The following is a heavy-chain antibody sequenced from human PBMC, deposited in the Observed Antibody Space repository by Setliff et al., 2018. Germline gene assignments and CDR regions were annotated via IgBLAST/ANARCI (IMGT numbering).Heavy chain of an antibody. CDR2: ISGYNGNT. J-gene: IGHJ6*03. V-gene: IGHV1-18*01. CDR1: GYAFTNFG. Sequence: GASVKVSCKTSGYAFTNFGISWVRQAPGQGLEWMGWISGYNGNTNYAQKFQSRVTMTTDTFTNTAYMELRSLRSDDTAVYYCARDPSLTGILNYYYYYYMDVWGKGTTVTVSS. D-gene: IGHD7-27*01. CDR3: ARDPSLTGILNYYYYYYMDV.